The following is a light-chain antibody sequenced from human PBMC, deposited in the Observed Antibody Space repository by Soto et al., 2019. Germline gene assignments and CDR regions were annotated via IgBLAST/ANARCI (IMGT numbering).Light chain of an antibody. CDR2: LGF. CDR3: MQALETPLT. Sequence: VVMAHSPLSLPVPPGDPAAISCRSSHSLLHSNAYNYLDGYLQKPGQSPRLLIYLGFDRASGVPVTFSGSGSGTDFTLTISRVEAEDVGVYFCMQALETPLTFGPGTKVDI. V-gene: IGKV2-28*01. J-gene: IGKJ3*01. CDR1: HSLLHSNAYNY.